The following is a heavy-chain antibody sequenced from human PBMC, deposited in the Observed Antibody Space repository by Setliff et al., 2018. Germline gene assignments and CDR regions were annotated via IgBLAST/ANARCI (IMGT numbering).Heavy chain of an antibody. CDR1: GYTFTPYY. D-gene: IGHD3-3*01. J-gene: IGHJ4*02. CDR2: INPNGGST. V-gene: IGHV1-46*01. CDR3: ARDRGYNFWSGYFVKDYFDY. Sequence: ASVKVSCKASGYTFTPYYMHWVRQAPGQGLEWMGVINPNGGSTSYAQKFQGRVTMTRDTSTSTVYMDLSSLRSDDTAVYYCARDRGYNFWSGYFVKDYFDYWGQGTLVTVSS.